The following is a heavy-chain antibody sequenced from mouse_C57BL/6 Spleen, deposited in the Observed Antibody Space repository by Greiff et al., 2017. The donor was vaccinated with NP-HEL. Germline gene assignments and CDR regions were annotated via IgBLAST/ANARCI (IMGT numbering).Heavy chain of an antibody. D-gene: IGHD2-1*01. CDR2: INPNNGGT. CDR3: ASYYGNYDYAMDY. Sequence: VQLQQSGPELVKPGASVKISCKASGYTFTDYYMNWVKQSHGKSLEWIGDINPNNGGTSYNQKFKGKATLTVDKSSSTAYMELRSLTSEDSAVYYCASYYGNYDYAMDYWGQGTSVTVSS. J-gene: IGHJ4*01. V-gene: IGHV1-26*01. CDR1: GYTFTDYY.